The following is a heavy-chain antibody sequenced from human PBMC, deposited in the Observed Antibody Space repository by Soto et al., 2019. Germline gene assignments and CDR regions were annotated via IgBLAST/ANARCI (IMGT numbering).Heavy chain of an antibody. V-gene: IGHV4-31*03. J-gene: IGHJ6*02. Sequence: SETLSLTCTVSCGSISSGGYYWSWIRQHPGKGLEWIGYIYYSGSTYYNPSLKSRVTISVDTSKNQFSLKLSSVTAADTAVYYCARDRAKRERWLQSTFYYGMDVWGQGTTVTVSS. CDR3: ARDRAKRERWLQSTFYYGMDV. CDR2: IYYSGST. D-gene: IGHD5-12*01. CDR1: CGSISSGGYY.